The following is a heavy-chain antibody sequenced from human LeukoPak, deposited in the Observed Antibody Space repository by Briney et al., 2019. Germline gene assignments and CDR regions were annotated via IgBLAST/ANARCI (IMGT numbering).Heavy chain of an antibody. Sequence: TSENLSLTCTGSGGSINNYYWSWIRQPPGQGPEWIGYIYYSGTTSYNPSLTSRVTISVDTSKNQFSLKLTSVTAADTAVYYCARHDPSKNGAYDIWGQGAMVTVSS. D-gene: IGHD4-11*01. J-gene: IGHJ3*02. CDR3: ARHDPSKNGAYDI. CDR2: IYYSGTT. V-gene: IGHV4-59*08. CDR1: GGSINNYY.